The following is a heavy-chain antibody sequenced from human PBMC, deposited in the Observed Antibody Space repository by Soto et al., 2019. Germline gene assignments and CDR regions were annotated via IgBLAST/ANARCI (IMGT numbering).Heavy chain of an antibody. Sequence: SQSLSLTCAIFLDSVSSNSATGLWFRQSPSRGLEWLGRTYYRSKLYTDYAVSVKGRITINPDTSNNHLSLQLDSVTPDDTAVYYCARLIGDSWLDSWGQGTLVTVSS. D-gene: IGHD2-8*01. CDR1: LDSVSSNSAT. V-gene: IGHV6-1*01. CDR2: TYYRSKLYT. CDR3: ARLIGDSWLDS. J-gene: IGHJ5*01.